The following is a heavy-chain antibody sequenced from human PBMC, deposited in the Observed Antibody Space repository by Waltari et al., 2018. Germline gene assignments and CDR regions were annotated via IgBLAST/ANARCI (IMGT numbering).Heavy chain of an antibody. CDR3: ARWSVSGSYYDS. Sequence: EVQLLESGETLFQPGGSLRLSCTASGFSFGNYGLTWVRQAPGKGLEWVSAISRDGGATFYGGAVRGRSTISRDNSKNTVYLEINSLRVDDTAKYYCARWSVSGSYYDSWGQGILVAVSS. CDR1: GFSFGNYG. CDR2: ISRDGGAT. V-gene: IGHV3-23*01. J-gene: IGHJ4*02. D-gene: IGHD3-10*01.